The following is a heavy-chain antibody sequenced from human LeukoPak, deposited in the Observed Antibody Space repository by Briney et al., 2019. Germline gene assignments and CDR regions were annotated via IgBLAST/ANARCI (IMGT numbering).Heavy chain of an antibody. D-gene: IGHD7-27*01. CDR2: ITGSGGST. CDR1: GFTFSSYA. Sequence: GGPLRLSCAASGFTFSSYAMSWVRQAPGKGLEWVSAITGSGGSTYYADSVKGRFTISRDNSKNTLYVQMNSLRAEDTAVYYCATERNWVFDYWGQGTLVTVSS. CDR3: ATERNWVFDY. V-gene: IGHV3-23*01. J-gene: IGHJ4*02.